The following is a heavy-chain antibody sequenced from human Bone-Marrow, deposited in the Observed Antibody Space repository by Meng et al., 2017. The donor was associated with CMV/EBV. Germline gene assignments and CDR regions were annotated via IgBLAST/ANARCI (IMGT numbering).Heavy chain of an antibody. V-gene: IGHV3-21*01. CDR1: GFTFSSYS. J-gene: IGHJ4*02. D-gene: IGHD4-17*01. CDR3: ARASTYGGFAY. CDR2: ISSSSYI. Sequence: GESLKISCAASGFTFSSYSMNWVRQAPGKGLEWVSSISSSSYIYYADSVKGRFTISRDNAKNSLYLQMNSLRAEDTAVYYCARASTYGGFAYWGQGKLVNVAS.